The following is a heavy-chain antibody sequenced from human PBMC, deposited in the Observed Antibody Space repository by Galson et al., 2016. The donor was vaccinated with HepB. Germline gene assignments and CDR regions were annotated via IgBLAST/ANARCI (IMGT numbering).Heavy chain of an antibody. J-gene: IGHJ4*02. CDR2: IYHSGDT. V-gene: IGHV4-59*01. D-gene: IGHD2/OR15-2a*01. CDR1: AGSITSSY. CDR3: AAMKNIDFDY. Sequence: SETLSLTCTVSAGSITSSYWSWIRQSPGKGLEWIGYIYHSGDTHYNPSLTRRVTMSVDTSKNQFSLRLRLVTAADTAVYYCAAMKNIDFDYWGQGPRVTASS.